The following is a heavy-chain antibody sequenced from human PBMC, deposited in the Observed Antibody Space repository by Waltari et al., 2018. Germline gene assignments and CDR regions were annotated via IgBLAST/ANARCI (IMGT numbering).Heavy chain of an antibody. Sequence: QVQLQESGPGLVKPSQTLSLTCTVSGGSISSGSYYWSWIRQPAGKGLEWIGYIYPSGSTNYNPSLKSRVTISVDTSKNQFSLKLSSVTAADTAVYYCARDANVGALDYWGQGTLVTVSS. V-gene: IGHV4-61*09. D-gene: IGHD1-26*01. CDR2: IYPSGST. J-gene: IGHJ4*02. CDR3: ARDANVGALDY. CDR1: GGSISSGSYY.